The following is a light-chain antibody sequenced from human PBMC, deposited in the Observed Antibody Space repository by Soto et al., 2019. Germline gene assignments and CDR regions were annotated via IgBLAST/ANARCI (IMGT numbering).Light chain of an antibody. V-gene: IGKV1-27*01. CDR1: QGIGTY. J-gene: IGKJ4*01. Sequence: DIQMTQSPSSLSASLGDRVTITCRASQGIGTYLAWFQQRPGKVPKLLIYAASTLQSGVPSRFSGSGAGTEFTLTISSLQPEDVATYYCQKYNSAPLTFGGGTRVEIK. CDR3: QKYNSAPLT. CDR2: AAS.